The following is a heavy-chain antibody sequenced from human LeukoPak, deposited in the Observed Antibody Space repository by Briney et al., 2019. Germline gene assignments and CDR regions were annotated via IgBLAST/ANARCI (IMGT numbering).Heavy chain of an antibody. D-gene: IGHD2-15*01. CDR2: IYYSGST. CDR3: ARAWWVRFDY. V-gene: IGHV4-31*03. Sequence: PSQTLSLTCTVSGGSISSGGYNWSWIRQHPGKGLEWIGYIYYSGSTYYNPSLKSRVTISVDTSKNQFSLKLSSVTAADTAVYYCARAWWVRFDYWGQGTLVTVSS. J-gene: IGHJ4*02. CDR1: GGSISSGGYN.